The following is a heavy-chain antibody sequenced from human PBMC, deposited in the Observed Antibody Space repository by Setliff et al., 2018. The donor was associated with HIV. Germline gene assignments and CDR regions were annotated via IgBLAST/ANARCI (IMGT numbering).Heavy chain of an antibody. CDR2: ISANGKK. J-gene: IGHJ4*02. Sequence: PGASLKISCKAAGYTFSSYGISWVRQTPGQGLEWMGWISANGKKYYSPKVHDRLSLTIDISTTTAHLQLRNLRSDDTAVYFCAREVPSNTGSYYKKYWGQGTLVTVSS. CDR3: AREVPSNTGSYYKKY. V-gene: IGHV1-18*01. D-gene: IGHD3-10*01. CDR1: GYTFSSYG.